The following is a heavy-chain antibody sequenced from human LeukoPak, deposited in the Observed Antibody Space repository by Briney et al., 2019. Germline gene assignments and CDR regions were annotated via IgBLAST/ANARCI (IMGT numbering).Heavy chain of an antibody. Sequence: ASVKVSCKASGNDFSDFYFNWVRQAPGRGLERVGWINPHSRATHYAQRFRGRVTMEATITTAYMELNSLTSDDTAVYYCVTTSVTHTRDPWGQGTLVTVSS. CDR3: VTTSVTHTRDP. D-gene: IGHD5/OR15-5a*01. CDR1: GNDFSDFY. J-gene: IGHJ5*02. CDR2: INPHSRAT. V-gene: IGHV1-2*02.